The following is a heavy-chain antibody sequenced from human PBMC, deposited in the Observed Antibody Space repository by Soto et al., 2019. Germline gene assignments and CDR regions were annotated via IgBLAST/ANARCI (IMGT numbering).Heavy chain of an antibody. V-gene: IGHV4-39*01. CDR3: ARFSWYDGDSITNYYMDF. CDR2: ISYTGNT. CDR1: GDSISSRSYY. D-gene: IGHD6-13*01. J-gene: IGHJ6*03. Sequence: NPSETLSLTCSVFGDSISSRSYYWAWIRRPPGMGLEWIASISYTGNTYYNPSLTSRAAISGDTSKNQFSLKLSFVTAADTAVYYCARFSWYDGDSITNYYMDFWGNGATVTVSS.